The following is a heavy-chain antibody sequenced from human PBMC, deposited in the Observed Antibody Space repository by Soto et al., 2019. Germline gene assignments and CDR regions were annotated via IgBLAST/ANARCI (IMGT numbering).Heavy chain of an antibody. V-gene: IGHV3-33*06. J-gene: IGHJ4*02. CDR2: TWSGGRGE. D-gene: IGHD3-22*01. CDR3: AKDDDTSSHYSLLDF. CDR1: GFAFSYHG. Sequence: QVQLVESGGGVVQPGTSLRLSSAASGFAFSYHGIHWVRQAPGKGLEWVAVTWSGGRGEYYADSVRGRFTISRDNSKTTVYLQMNSLRVEDTAVYSCAKDDDTSSHYSLLDFRGQGTLVTVSS.